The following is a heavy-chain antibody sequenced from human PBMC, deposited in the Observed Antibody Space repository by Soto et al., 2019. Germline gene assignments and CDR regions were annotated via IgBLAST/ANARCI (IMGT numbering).Heavy chain of an antibody. J-gene: IGHJ4*02. V-gene: IGHV1-69*12. CDR3: ARDSGYSTGWVFDY. Sequence: QVHLVQSGAEVKKPGSSVKVSCKASGGTFSNFAISWVRQAPGQGLEWLGGIIPIFGRPNYAQRFLGRVTXTADESTTTAYMELSSLRSEDTAVYYCARDSGYSTGWVFDYWGQGTPVTVSS. CDR2: IIPIFGRP. D-gene: IGHD6-19*01. CDR1: GGTFSNFA.